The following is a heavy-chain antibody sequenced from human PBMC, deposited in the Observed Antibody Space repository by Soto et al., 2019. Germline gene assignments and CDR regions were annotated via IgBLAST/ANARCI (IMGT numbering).Heavy chain of an antibody. CDR1: GFTFSSYW. V-gene: IGHV3-7*01. Sequence: GGSLRLSCAASGFTFSSYWMSWVRQAPGKGLEWVANIKQDGSEKYYVDSVKGRFTISRDNAKNSLYLQMNSLRAEDTAVYYCASPPRGCSGGSCYFVYWGQGTLVTVSS. J-gene: IGHJ4*02. D-gene: IGHD2-15*01. CDR3: ASPPRGCSGGSCYFVY. CDR2: IKQDGSEK.